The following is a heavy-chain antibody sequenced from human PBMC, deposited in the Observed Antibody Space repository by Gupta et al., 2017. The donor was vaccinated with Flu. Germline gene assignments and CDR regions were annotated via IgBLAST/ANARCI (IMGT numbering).Heavy chain of an antibody. CDR3: ARGHWDN. CDR1: GLDFNSYE. V-gene: IGHV3-48*03. J-gene: IGHJ4*02. CDR2: ISSSAVT. Sequence: EVLLVESGGGLVQPGGSLSLSCPASGLDFNSYEMSWVRQAPGRGLEWVAFISSSAVTYYTDPVRGRFTISRDNANNLLYLQMSSLRGEDTAVYYCARGHWDNWGQGTLVTVSS.